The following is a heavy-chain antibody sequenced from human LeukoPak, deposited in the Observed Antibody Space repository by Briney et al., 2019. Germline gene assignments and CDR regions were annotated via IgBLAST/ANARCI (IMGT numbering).Heavy chain of an antibody. CDR2: IYYSGST. D-gene: IGHD3-22*01. CDR3: ARDRSPEGYYDSSHWDYYHGMDV. CDR1: GGSISNYY. V-gene: IGHV4-59*01. J-gene: IGHJ6*02. Sequence: SETLSLTCTVSGGSISNYYWSWIRQPPGKGLVWIGYIYYSGSTNYNPSLKSRVTISVDTSKNQFSLNLSSVTAADTAMYYCARDRSPEGYYDSSHWDYYHGMDVWGQGTTVTVSS.